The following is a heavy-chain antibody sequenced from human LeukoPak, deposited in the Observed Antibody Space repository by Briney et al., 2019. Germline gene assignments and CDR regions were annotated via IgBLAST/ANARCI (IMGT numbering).Heavy chain of an antibody. J-gene: IGHJ6*03. CDR3: ARRFGNTYYYYYYMDV. V-gene: IGHV7-4-1*02. D-gene: IGHD4-23*01. CDR2: INTNTGNP. Sequence: ASVKVSCKASGYTFTSYDINRVRQATGQGLEWMGWINTNTGNPAYAQGFTGRFVFSLDTSVSTAYLQISSLKAEDTAVYYCARRFGNTYYYYYYMDVWGKGTTVTVSS. CDR1: GYTFTSYD.